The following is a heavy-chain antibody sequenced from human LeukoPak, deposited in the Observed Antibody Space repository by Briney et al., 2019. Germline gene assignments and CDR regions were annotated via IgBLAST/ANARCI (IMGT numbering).Heavy chain of an antibody. CDR3: AREKLGYCSGGSCYPGLGAFDI. CDR1: GFTVSSNY. CDR2: IYSGGST. D-gene: IGHD2-15*01. V-gene: IGHV3-66*02. J-gene: IGHJ3*02. Sequence: GGSLRLSCAASGFTVSSNYMSWVRQAPGKGLELVSVIYSGGSTYYADSVKGRFTISRDNSKNTLYLQMNSLRAEDTAVYYCAREKLGYCSGGSCYPGLGAFDIWGQGTMVTVSS.